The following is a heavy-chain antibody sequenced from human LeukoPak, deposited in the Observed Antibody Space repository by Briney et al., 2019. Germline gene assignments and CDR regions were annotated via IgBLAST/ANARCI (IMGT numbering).Heavy chain of an antibody. J-gene: IGHJ4*02. D-gene: IGHD2-15*01. CDR1: GFTFSDYY. V-gene: IGHV3-11*01. CDR2: ISSSGSTI. CDR3: ASYCSGGSCYMGSFDY. Sequence: GGSLRLSCAASGFTFSDYYMSWIRQAPGKGLEWVSYISSSGSTIYYADSVKGRFTISRDNAKNSLYLQMNSLRAEDTAVYYCASYCSGGSCYMGSFDYWGQGTLVTVSS.